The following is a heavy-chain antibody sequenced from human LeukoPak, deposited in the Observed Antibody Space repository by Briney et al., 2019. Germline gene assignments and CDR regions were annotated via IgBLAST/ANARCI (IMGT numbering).Heavy chain of an antibody. CDR3: ARVQKYSSSWPYYYYYMDV. D-gene: IGHD6-13*01. CDR2: IYHSGST. V-gene: IGHV4-30-2*01. CDR1: GGSISSGGYY. J-gene: IGHJ6*03. Sequence: SQTLSLTCTVSGGSISSGGYYWSWIRQPPGKGLEWIGYIYHSGSTYYNPSLKSRVTISVDRSKNQFSLKLSSVTAADTAVYYCARVQKYSSSWPYYYYYMDVWGKGTTVTVSS.